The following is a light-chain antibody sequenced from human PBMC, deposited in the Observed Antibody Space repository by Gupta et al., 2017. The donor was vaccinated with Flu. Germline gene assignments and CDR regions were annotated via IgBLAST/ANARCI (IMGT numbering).Light chain of an antibody. CDR3: QSYDIGLNGPYV. CDR1: SSDIGAGHD. CDR2: GNS. V-gene: IGLV1-40*01. Sequence: QSVLTQPPSVSAAPGQRVTISCTGSSSDIGAGHDVHWYQQLPGTAPKLLIYGNSNRPSGVPDRFSVSKSGTSASLAITGLQAEDEGDYYCQSYDIGLNGPYVFGTGTRVTVL. J-gene: IGLJ1*01.